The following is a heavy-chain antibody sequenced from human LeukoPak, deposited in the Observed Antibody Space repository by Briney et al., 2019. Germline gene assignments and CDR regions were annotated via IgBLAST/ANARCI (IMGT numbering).Heavy chain of an antibody. CDR2: INNDGSST. V-gene: IGHV3-74*01. J-gene: IGHJ4*02. CDR1: GFTFSTYS. Sequence: GGSLRLSCAASGFTFSTYSMNWVRQAPGKGLVWVSRINNDGSSTSYADSVQGRFTISRDNAKNSLYLQMNSLRAEDTALYHCARALDGGRVFDYWGQGTLVTVSS. CDR3: ARALDGGRVFDY. D-gene: IGHD2-15*01.